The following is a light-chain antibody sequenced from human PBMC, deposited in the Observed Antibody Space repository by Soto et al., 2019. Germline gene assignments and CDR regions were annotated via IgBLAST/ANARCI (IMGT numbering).Light chain of an antibody. CDR1: QSVSNNN. V-gene: IGKV3-20*01. J-gene: IGKJ1*01. CDR3: QQYGNSLWT. Sequence: EIVLTQSPGTLSLSPGETATLSCRASQSVSNNNLVWFQQKPGQAPRLLVYGASSRAPGIPDRFSGSGSGTDFTLTISRVEPEDFAVYWCQQYGNSLWTFGQGTKVEIK. CDR2: GAS.